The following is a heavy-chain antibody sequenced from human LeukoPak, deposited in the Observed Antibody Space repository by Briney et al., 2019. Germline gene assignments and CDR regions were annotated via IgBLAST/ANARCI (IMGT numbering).Heavy chain of an antibody. J-gene: IGHJ6*03. D-gene: IGHD3-10*01. CDR2: ISSSGSTI. CDR1: GFTFSSYE. V-gene: IGHV3-48*03. CDR3: AEASKDYYGSGRPYYYYYYMDV. Sequence: GGSLRLSCAASGFTFSSYEMNWVRQAPGKGLEWVSYISSSGSTIYYADSVKGRFTISRDNSKNTLYLQMNSLRAEDTAVYYCAEASKDYYGSGRPYYYYYYMDVWGKGTTVTVSS.